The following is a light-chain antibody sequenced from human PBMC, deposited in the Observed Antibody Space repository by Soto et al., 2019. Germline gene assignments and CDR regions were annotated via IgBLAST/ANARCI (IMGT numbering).Light chain of an antibody. V-gene: IGKV3-15*01. CDR3: QHYSNWPPT. CDR1: ESVQRN. CDR2: YAS. Sequence: EVVMTQSQATLSVSPVERVTLSCSASESVQRNLAWYQQKPGQGPSLLIYYASTRATGVPDRFTGRGSGTDFPLTISSLQSEDFGVYHCQHYSNWPPTFGPGTKVEIK. J-gene: IGKJ3*01.